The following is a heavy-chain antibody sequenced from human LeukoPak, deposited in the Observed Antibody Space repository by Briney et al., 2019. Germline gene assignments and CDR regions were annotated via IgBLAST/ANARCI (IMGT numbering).Heavy chain of an antibody. D-gene: IGHD6-13*01. CDR3: ARRIAAAGSYWYFDL. Sequence: SETLSLTCTVSGGSITTYFWSWIRQPPGKGLEWIGYIYYSGSTNYNPSLKSRVTISVDTSKNQFSLKLSSVTAADTAVYYCARRIAAAGSYWYFDLWGRGTLVTVSS. J-gene: IGHJ2*01. CDR2: IYYSGST. V-gene: IGHV4-59*08. CDR1: GGSITTYF.